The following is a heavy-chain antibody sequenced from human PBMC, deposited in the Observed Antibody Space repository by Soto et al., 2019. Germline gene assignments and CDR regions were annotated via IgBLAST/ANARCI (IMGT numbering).Heavy chain of an antibody. CDR2: INAGNGNT. Sequence: QVQLVQSGAEVKKPGASVKVSCKASGYTFTSYAMHWVRQAPGQRFEWMGWINAGNGNTKYSQKVQGRVTITRETSGSTANLELSILRSEDTAGYYCAGGRGSWNKGGRFDVWGQGTLVTVAA. CDR1: GYTFTSYA. J-gene: IGHJ1*01. V-gene: IGHV1-3*01. CDR3: AGGRGSWNKGGRFDV. D-gene: IGHD3-16*01.